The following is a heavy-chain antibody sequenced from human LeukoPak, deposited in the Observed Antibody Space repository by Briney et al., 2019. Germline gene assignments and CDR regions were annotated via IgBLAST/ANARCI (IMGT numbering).Heavy chain of an antibody. CDR3: ARAGGSIAAGGTEGINFHH. Sequence: NSSETLSLTCTVSGGSISSYYWSWIRQPPGKGLEWVGYIYYTGSTNYNPSLKSRVTISLDQSKNPSSLTVTSVAAADTAVYYCARAGGSIAAGGTEGINFHHWGQGTLVTVSS. CDR1: GGSISSYY. V-gene: IGHV4-59*01. CDR2: IYYTGST. D-gene: IGHD6-13*01. J-gene: IGHJ1*01.